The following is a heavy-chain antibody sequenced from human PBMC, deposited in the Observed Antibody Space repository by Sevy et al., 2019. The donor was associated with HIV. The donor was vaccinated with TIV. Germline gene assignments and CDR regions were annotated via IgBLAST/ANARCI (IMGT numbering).Heavy chain of an antibody. CDR1: RINFSGYW. CDR3: ARDSGGYDF. Sequence: GGSLRLSCAASRINFSGYWMSWVRQVPGKGLEWVANINEDGTKDYYVGSVKGRFTISRDNAKNSLYLQMNSVRVEDTAVYYCARDSGGYDFWGQGTLVTVSS. V-gene: IGHV3-7*01. D-gene: IGHD5-12*01. J-gene: IGHJ4*02. CDR2: INEDGTKD.